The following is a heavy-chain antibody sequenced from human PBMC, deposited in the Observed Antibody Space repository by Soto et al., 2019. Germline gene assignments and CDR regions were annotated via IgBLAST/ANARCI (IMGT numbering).Heavy chain of an antibody. CDR1: GDSISRGGSY. J-gene: IGHJ3*02. D-gene: IGHD3-22*01. V-gene: IGHV4-31*03. Sequence: QLQLQESGPGLLKPSQTLSLTCSVSGDSISRGGSYWSWIRHHPGKGLEWIGYIYHSGSTRYNPSLRRRVTISVYTSKDQFSLKLSSVTAADTPVYYCAREGPFYYGSGGYYSGAFDIWGQGTMVTVSS. CDR2: IYHSGST. CDR3: AREGPFYYGSGGYYSGAFDI.